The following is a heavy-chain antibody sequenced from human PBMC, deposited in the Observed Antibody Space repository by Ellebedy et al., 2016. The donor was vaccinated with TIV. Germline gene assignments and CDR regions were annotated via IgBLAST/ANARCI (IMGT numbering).Heavy chain of an antibody. V-gene: IGHV4-39*07. CDR3: ARARGQYLYGSGSYFTN. D-gene: IGHD3-10*01. CDR1: GGSVSSTRYY. CDR2: INPSGTT. J-gene: IGHJ4*02. Sequence: MPSETLSLTCSVSGGSVSSTRYYWAWIRPPPGKGLEWIGEINPSGTTNYNPSLKSRVTMSVDTPKNQFSLRLTSVSAADTAVYYCARARGQYLYGSGSYFTNWGQGEMVTVSS.